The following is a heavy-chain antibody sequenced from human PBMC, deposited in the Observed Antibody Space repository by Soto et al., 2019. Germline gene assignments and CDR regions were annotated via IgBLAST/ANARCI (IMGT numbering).Heavy chain of an antibody. Sequence: QVQLVQSGAEVKKPGASVKVSCKTSGDSFSAYYLHWVRQAPGQGLEWLGWINPNGGATKYAQKCRGRVAMTRNTTIRTAELELTSLRSDDTAIYCCARESGGATATLDYYYFYMDVWGKGPTVPVSS. J-gene: IGHJ6*03. CDR2: INPNGGAT. D-gene: IGHD5-12*01. V-gene: IGHV1-2*02. CDR3: ARESGGATATLDYYYFYMDV. CDR1: GDSFSAYY.